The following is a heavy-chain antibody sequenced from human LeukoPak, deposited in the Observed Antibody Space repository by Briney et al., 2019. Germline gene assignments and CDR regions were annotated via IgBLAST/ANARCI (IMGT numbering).Heavy chain of an antibody. D-gene: IGHD6-13*01. CDR3: ARDAEKGISFGY. CDR2: IYSSGST. CDR1: GGSISSYY. V-gene: IGHV4-59*01. Sequence: PSETLSLTCTVSGGSISSYYWSWIRQPPGKGLEWIGYIYSSGSTNYNPSLKSRVTISVDTSKNQFSLKLSSVTAADTAVYYCARDAEKGISFGYWGQGTPVTVSS. J-gene: IGHJ4*02.